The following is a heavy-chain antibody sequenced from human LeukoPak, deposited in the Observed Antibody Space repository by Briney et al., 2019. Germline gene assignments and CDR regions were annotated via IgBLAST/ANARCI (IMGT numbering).Heavy chain of an antibody. D-gene: IGHD1-26*01. Sequence: PGRSLRLSCAASGFTFSSYSMNWVRQAPGKGLEWVSSISSSSSYIYYADSVKGRFTISRDNAKNSLYLQMNSLRAEDTAVYYCARAQGGIVGATKVYYFDYWGQGTLVTVSS. CDR3: ARAQGGIVGATKVYYFDY. J-gene: IGHJ4*02. V-gene: IGHV3-21*01. CDR2: ISSSSSYI. CDR1: GFTFSSYS.